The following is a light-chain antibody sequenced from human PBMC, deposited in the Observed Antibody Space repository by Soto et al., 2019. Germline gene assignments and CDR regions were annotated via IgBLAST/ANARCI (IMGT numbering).Light chain of an antibody. CDR3: QQYNSYSTT. Sequence: DIEMTQSPSTLSASVGDRVTITCRASQSISSWVAWYQQKPGKAPKLLIYKMSSLESGVPSRFSGSGSGTEFALTISSLQPDDFATYYCQQYNSYSTTFGQGTKVVIK. CDR2: KMS. J-gene: IGKJ1*01. CDR1: QSISSW. V-gene: IGKV1-5*03.